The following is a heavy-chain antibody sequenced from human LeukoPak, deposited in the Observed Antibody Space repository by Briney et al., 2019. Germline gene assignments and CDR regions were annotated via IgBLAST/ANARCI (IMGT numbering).Heavy chain of an antibody. J-gene: IGHJ4*02. Sequence: GGSLRLSCAASGFTVSSNYMSWVRHAPGKGLEWVSVIYSGGSTYYADSVKGRFTISRDNSKNTLYLQMNSLRAEDTAVYYCARTGLDGSLSFDYWGQGTLVTVSS. CDR3: ARTGLDGSLSFDY. V-gene: IGHV3-53*01. CDR1: GFTVSSNY. D-gene: IGHD3/OR15-3a*01. CDR2: IYSGGST.